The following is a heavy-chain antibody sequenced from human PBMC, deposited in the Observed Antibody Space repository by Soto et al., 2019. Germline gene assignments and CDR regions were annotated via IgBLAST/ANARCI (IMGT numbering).Heavy chain of an antibody. CDR3: AREGGDIVQMVYALPWY. CDR2: INPNSGAT. V-gene: IGHV1-2*02. J-gene: IGHJ4*02. CDR1: GYTFTDYY. D-gene: IGHD2-8*01. Sequence: ASVKVSCKASGYTFTDYYMHWVRQAPGQGLEWMGWINPNSGATSYAQRFQGRVTMTRDTSISTAYMELSRLPSDDTAVYYCAREGGDIVQMVYALPWYWGQGTLVTVSS.